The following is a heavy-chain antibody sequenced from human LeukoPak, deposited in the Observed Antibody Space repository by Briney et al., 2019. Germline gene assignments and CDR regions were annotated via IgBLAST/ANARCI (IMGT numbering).Heavy chain of an antibody. CDR3: ARERYCSGGSCYSVGYFDY. CDR2: IYSGGST. V-gene: IGHV3-66*01. Sequence: GGSLRLSCAASGFTVSSNYMSWVRQAPGEGLEWVSVIYSGGSTYYADSVKGRFTISRDNSKNTLYLQMNSLRAEDTAVYYCARERYCSGGSCYSVGYFDYWGQGTLVTVSS. CDR1: GFTVSSNY. J-gene: IGHJ4*02. D-gene: IGHD2-15*01.